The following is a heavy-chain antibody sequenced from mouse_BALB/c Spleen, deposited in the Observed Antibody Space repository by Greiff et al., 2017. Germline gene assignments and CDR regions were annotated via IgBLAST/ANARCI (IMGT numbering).Heavy chain of an antibody. CDR2: ISYDGSN. CDR1: GYSITSGYY. Sequence: EVQLVESGPGLVKPSQSLSLTCSVTGYSITSGYYWNWIRQFPGNKLEWMGYISYDGSNNYNPSLKNRISITRDTSKNQFFLKLNSVTTEDTATYYCARDRMIPGWFAYWGQGTLVTVSA. J-gene: IGHJ3*01. D-gene: IGHD2-4*01. CDR3: ARDRMIPGWFAY. V-gene: IGHV3-6*02.